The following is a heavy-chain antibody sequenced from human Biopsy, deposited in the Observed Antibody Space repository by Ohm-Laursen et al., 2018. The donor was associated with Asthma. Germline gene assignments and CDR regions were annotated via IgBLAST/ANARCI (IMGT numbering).Heavy chain of an antibody. CDR1: GYNLISFA. D-gene: IGHD3-9*01. V-gene: IGHV1-3*04. Sequence: VKVSCKASGYNLISFAIHWVRQAPGHRLEWIGWVNTGNGDTKYSQKFQGRVTITRDTSASTAYMELRSLRSEDTATYYCARTYYDFLTGQVKDVFGVWGQGTMVTVSS. J-gene: IGHJ3*01. CDR2: VNTGNGDT. CDR3: ARTYYDFLTGQVKDVFGV.